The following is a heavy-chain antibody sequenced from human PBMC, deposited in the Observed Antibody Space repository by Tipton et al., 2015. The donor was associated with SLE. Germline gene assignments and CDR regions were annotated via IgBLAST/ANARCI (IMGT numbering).Heavy chain of an antibody. J-gene: IGHJ1*01. D-gene: IGHD3-3*01. Sequence: SLRLSCAGSGFTFSNYAMSWVRQAPGKGLEWVSVIYHGDTSTYYADSVKGRFTISRDVSKKTLYLQMNSLRAEDTAVYYCARASIYDFWSPAEYFQHWGQGTLVTVSS. CDR1: GFTFSNYA. V-gene: IGHV3-23*03. CDR3: ARASIYDFWSPAEYFQH. CDR2: IYHGDTST.